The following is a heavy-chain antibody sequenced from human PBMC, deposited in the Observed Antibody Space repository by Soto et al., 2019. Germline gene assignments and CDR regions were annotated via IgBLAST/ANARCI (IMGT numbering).Heavy chain of an antibody. D-gene: IGHD6-19*01. Sequence: PGESLKISCKGSWYSFTSYWIGWVRQRPGKGLEWMGIIYPGDSDTRYSPSFQGQVTISADKSISTAYLQWSSLKASDTAMYYCARPSRSSGWLAYDYWGQGTLVTVSS. CDR2: IYPGDSDT. CDR3: ARPSRSSGWLAYDY. J-gene: IGHJ4*02. V-gene: IGHV5-51*01. CDR1: WYSFTSYW.